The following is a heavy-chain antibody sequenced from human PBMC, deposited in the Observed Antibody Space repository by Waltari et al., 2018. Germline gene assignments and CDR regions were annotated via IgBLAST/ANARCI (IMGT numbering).Heavy chain of an antibody. Sequence: EVLLLESGGGLVQPGGSLSLSCAASEFTFSSYALNWVRQAPGKGLGWVSTISGSGGNTYYADSVKGRFTISRDNSKNTLYLQMNSLRAEDTAVYYCAKDPAGTYYFEYWGQGTLVTVSS. D-gene: IGHD6-19*01. CDR1: EFTFSSYA. CDR2: ISGSGGNT. J-gene: IGHJ4*02. CDR3: AKDPAGTYYFEY. V-gene: IGHV3-23*01.